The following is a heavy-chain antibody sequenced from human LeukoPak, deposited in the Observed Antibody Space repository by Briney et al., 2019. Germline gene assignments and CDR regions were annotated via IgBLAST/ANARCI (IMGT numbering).Heavy chain of an antibody. D-gene: IGHD3-22*01. J-gene: IGHJ4*02. CDR3: ARDAYYYDSSGFDY. CDR2: ISAYNGNT. V-gene: IGHV1-18*01. Sequence: ASVKVSCKASGYTFTGYGISWVRQAPGQGLEWMGWISAYNGNTNYAQKLQGRVTMTTDTSTSTAYMELRSLRSDDTAVYYCARDAYYYDSSGFDYWGQGTLVTVSS. CDR1: GYTFTGYG.